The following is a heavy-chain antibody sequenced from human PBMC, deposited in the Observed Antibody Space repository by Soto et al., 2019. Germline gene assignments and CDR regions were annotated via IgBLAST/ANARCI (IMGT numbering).Heavy chain of an antibody. D-gene: IGHD5-12*01. CDR2: IKSKTDGGTT. CDR3: NTDTLYSGYESLPGTFDY. V-gene: IGHV3-15*01. J-gene: IGHJ4*02. CDR1: GFTFSNAW. Sequence: GGSLRLSCAASGFTFSNAWMSWVRQAPGKGLEWVGRIKSKTDGGTTDYAAPVKGRFTISRDDSKNTLYLQMNSLKTEDTAVYYCNTDTLYSGYESLPGTFDYWGQGTLVTVSS.